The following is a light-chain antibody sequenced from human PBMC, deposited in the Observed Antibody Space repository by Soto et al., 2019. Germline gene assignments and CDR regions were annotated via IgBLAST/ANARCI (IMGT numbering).Light chain of an antibody. CDR3: QQYNAWPPLT. J-gene: IGKJ4*01. V-gene: IGKV3-11*01. Sequence: EIVLTQSPATLSLSPGGRATLSCRASQSVSSYLAWYQQKPGQAPRLLIYDASNRATGIPARFSGSGSGTEFTLTISSLQSEDFAVYYCQQYNAWPPLTFGGGTKVDIK. CDR1: QSVSSY. CDR2: DAS.